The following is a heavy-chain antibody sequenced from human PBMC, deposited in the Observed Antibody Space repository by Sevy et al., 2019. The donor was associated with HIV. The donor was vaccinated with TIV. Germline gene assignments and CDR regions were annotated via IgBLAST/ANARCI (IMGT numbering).Heavy chain of an antibody. V-gene: IGHV3-23*01. J-gene: IGHJ4*02. D-gene: IGHD3-22*01. Sequence: GGSLRLSCAASGFTFSSYAMSWVRQAPGKGLEWVSAISGSGGSTYYADSVKGRFTISRDNSKNTLYLQMNSLRAEDTVVYYCAKDIGSSGYQVVIDYWGQGTLVTVSS. CDR3: AKDIGSSGYQVVIDY. CDR1: GFTFSSYA. CDR2: ISGSGGST.